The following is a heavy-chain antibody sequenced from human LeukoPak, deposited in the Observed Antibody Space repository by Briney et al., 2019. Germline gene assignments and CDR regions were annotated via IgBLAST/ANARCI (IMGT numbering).Heavy chain of an antibody. V-gene: IGHV3-53*01. J-gene: IGHJ4*02. D-gene: IGHD6-19*01. CDR3: ARESYNSGIDY. CDR1: GFAVSSNY. Sequence: GGSLRLSCAASGFAVSSNYMSWVRQAPGKGLEWVSVIYSGGSTYYADSVKGRFTISRDNSKNTLYLQMNSLRAEDTAVYYCARESYNSGIDYWGQGTLVTVSS. CDR2: IYSGGST.